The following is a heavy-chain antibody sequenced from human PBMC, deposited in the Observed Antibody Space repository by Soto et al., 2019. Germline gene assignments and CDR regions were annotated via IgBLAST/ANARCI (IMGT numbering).Heavy chain of an antibody. J-gene: IGHJ3*02. Sequence: SGGSLRLSCAASGFTVSSHYMSWVRQSPGKGLEWVSVIYSGGSTYYADSVKGRFTISRDNSKNTLYLQMNSLRAEDTAVYYCARELVLRYFDWAQRGDAFDIWGQGTMVTVSS. CDR1: GFTVSSHY. CDR3: ARELVLRYFDWAQRGDAFDI. CDR2: IYSGGST. V-gene: IGHV3-53*01. D-gene: IGHD3-9*01.